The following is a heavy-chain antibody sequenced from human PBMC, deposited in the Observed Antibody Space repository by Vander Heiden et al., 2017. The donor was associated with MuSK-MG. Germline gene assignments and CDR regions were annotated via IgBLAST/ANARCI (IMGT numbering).Heavy chain of an antibody. CDR2: ISSSSTI. J-gene: IGHJ4*02. V-gene: IGHV3-48*01. CDR3: TTQLIGATVY. D-gene: IGHD6-13*01. Sequence: EVQLVESGGGLVQPGGSLRLSCEASGFTFSTSNMNWARQAPGKGLEWISHISSSSTIYYADSVKGRFTISRDNAKNSLYLQMNSLRAEDTAVYYCTTQLIGATVYWGQGTLVTVSS. CDR1: GFTFSTSN.